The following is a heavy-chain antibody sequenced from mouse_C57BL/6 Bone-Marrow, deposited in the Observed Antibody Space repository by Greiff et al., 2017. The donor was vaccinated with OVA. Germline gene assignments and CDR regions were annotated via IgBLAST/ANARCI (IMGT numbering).Heavy chain of an antibody. CDR2: ISSGGSCT. CDR1: GFTFSSYG. Sequence: EVKLMESGGDLVKPGGSLKLSCAASGFTFSSYGMSWVRQTPDKRLEWVATISSGGSCTYYPDSVKGRFTISRDNAKNTLYLQMSSLKSEDTAMDYCARHGDYGSFFDYWGQGTTLTVSS. CDR3: ARHGDYGSFFDY. D-gene: IGHD1-1*01. V-gene: IGHV5-6*01. J-gene: IGHJ2*01.